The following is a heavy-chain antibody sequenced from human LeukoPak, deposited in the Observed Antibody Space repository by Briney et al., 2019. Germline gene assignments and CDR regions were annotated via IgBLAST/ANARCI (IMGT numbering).Heavy chain of an antibody. D-gene: IGHD1-26*01. V-gene: IGHV1-69*13. CDR1: GGTFSTSG. CDR3: ARDPWEFDD. CDR2: IIPVFGTA. J-gene: IGHJ4*02. Sequence: GASVKVSCKASGGTFSTSGISCVRQAPGQGLEWMGGIIPVFGTATYAQKFQGRVTITADESTSTVYMELSSLRSEDTAVYYCARDPWEFDDWGQGTLVIVSS.